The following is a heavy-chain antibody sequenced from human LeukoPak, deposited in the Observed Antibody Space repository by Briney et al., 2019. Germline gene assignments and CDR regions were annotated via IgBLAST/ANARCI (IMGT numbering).Heavy chain of an antibody. D-gene: IGHD3-9*01. V-gene: IGHV3-23*01. CDR1: GFTFSSYA. J-gene: IGHJ5*02. Sequence: GGSLRLSCAASGFTFSSYAMSWARQAPGKGLEWVSAISGSGGSTYYADSVKGRFTISRDNSKNTLYLQMNSLRAEDTAVYYCASSFAGFLTGLIIHLGWFDPWGQGTLVTVSS. CDR2: ISGSGGST. CDR3: ASSFAGFLTGLIIHLGWFDP.